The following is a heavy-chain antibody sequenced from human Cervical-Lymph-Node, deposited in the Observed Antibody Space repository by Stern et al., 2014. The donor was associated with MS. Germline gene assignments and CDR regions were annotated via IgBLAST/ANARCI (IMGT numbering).Heavy chain of an antibody. CDR3: ARSWRGWWDMFDY. Sequence: EVQLVESGAEVKKPGESLKISCTGSGYSFTTYWIGWVRQMPGKGLEWMGIIYADDSDTRYSPSFQGQVTISADKSFSTAYLQWSSLKASDTAMYYCARSWRGWWDMFDYWGQGTLVTVSS. CDR2: IYADDSDT. CDR1: GYSFTTYW. D-gene: IGHD1-26*01. V-gene: IGHV5-51*01. J-gene: IGHJ4*02.